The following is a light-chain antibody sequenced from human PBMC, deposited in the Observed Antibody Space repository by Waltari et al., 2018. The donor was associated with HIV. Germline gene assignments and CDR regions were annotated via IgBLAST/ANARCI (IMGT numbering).Light chain of an antibody. CDR2: GAS. Sequence: MTQSPATTPVSPGERVPLSCRARQSLSGNLAWYQQKPGQAPRLLIHGASTRATGFPDRFTGSGSGAEFTLTISSLQSEDFAVYYCQQYNNWPWTFGQGTKVEIK. J-gene: IGKJ1*01. CDR3: QQYNNWPWT. V-gene: IGKV3-15*01. CDR1: QSLSGN.